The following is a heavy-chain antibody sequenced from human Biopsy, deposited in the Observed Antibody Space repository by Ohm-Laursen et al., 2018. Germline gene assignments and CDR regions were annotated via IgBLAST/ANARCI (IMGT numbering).Heavy chain of an antibody. CDR1: GGPSSNYA. D-gene: IGHD3-3*01. J-gene: IGHJ4*02. V-gene: IGHV1-69*04. CDR3: AADADGYYTEFDY. CDR2: IVPILGHL. Sequence: AASVKVSCKASGGPSSNYAFSWVRQAPGQGLEWVGRIVPILGHLNYAQRFQDRVSITADKSTTYVYMELSRLTSGDTAVYYCAADADGYYTEFDYWGPGTLVTVSS.